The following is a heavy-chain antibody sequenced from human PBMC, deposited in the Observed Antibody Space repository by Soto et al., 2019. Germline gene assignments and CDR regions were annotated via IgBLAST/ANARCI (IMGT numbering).Heavy chain of an antibody. CDR3: ARIYDFVNWFDP. V-gene: IGHV4-59*01. CDR2: IYYSGST. Sequence: SETLSLTCTVSGGSISSYYWSWIRQPPGKGLEWIGYIYYSGSTNYNPSLKSRVTISVDTSKNQFSLKLSSVTAADTAVYYCARIYDFVNWFDPWGQGTLVTVSS. D-gene: IGHD3-3*01. J-gene: IGHJ5*02. CDR1: GGSISSYY.